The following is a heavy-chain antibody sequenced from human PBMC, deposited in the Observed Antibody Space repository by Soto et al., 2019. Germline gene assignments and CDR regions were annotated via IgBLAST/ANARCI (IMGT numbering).Heavy chain of an antibody. D-gene: IGHD6-13*01. CDR2: IKSKTDGGTT. CDR3: TTDLPSIRGQLYYYYYGMAV. Sequence: GGSLRLSCAASGFTFSNAWMSWVRQAPGKGLEWVGRIKSKTDGGTTDYAAPVQGGFTISRDDSKNTLYLQMNSLKTEDTAVYYCTTDLPSIRGQLYYYYYGMAVWGQGTTVTVSS. J-gene: IGHJ6*02. CDR1: GFTFSNAW. V-gene: IGHV3-15*01.